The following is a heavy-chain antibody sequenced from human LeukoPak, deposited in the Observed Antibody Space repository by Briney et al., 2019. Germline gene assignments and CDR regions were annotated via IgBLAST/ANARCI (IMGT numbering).Heavy chain of an antibody. CDR2: IYHSGST. V-gene: IGHV4-38-2*02. J-gene: IGHJ4*02. CDR1: GYLISSGYS. Sequence: SETLSLTCNVSGYLISSGYSWGWIRQPPGKGLEWSGSIYHSGSTYYNPSLKSRVTISVDTSKNQFSLKLSSVTAADTAVYYCVRDFWSGYPFDYWGQGTLVTVSS. D-gene: IGHD3-3*01. CDR3: VRDFWSGYPFDY.